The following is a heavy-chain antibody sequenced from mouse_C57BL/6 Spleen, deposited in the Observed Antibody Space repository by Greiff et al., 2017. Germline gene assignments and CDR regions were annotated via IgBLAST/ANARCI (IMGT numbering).Heavy chain of an antibody. V-gene: IGHV5-16*01. CDR1: GFTFSEYY. CDR2: INYDGSST. Sequence: EVKVVESEGGLVQPGSSMKLSCTASGFTFSEYYMAWVRQVPEKGLEWVANINYDGSSTYYLDSLKSRFIISRDNAKNILYLQMSSLKSEDTATYFCARERDFDYWGQGTTLTVAS. CDR3: ARERDFDY. J-gene: IGHJ2*01.